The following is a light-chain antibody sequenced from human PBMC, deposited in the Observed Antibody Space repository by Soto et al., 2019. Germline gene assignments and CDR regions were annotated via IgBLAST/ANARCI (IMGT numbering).Light chain of an antibody. CDR2: GVS. Sequence: EIVLTQSPGTLSLSLGERVTLSCRASQSVSSNYLAWYQHRPGQAPRLLIHGVSSRATGIPDRFTGSGSGRDFTLIISSLEPEDSAVYYCQQYGRSPYSFGQGTKLEIK. CDR3: QQYGRSPYS. J-gene: IGKJ2*01. V-gene: IGKV3-20*01. CDR1: QSVSSNY.